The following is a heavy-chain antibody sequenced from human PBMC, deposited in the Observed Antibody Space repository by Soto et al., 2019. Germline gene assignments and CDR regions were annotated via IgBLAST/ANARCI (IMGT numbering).Heavy chain of an antibody. J-gene: IGHJ1*01. CDR2: IWYDGSNK. D-gene: IGHD4-17*01. CDR3: ARDPDYGDYVGYFQH. Sequence: GGSLRLSCAASGFTFSSYGMHWVRQAPGKGLEWVAVIWYDGSNKYYADSVKGRFTISRDNSKNTLYLQMNSLRAEDTAVYYCARDPDYGDYVGYFQHWGQGTLVTVSS. CDR1: GFTFSSYG. V-gene: IGHV3-33*01.